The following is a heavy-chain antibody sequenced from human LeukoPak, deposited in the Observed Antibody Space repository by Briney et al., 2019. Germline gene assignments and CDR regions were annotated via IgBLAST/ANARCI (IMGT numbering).Heavy chain of an antibody. CDR1: GFTFSSYS. D-gene: IGHD3-3*01. J-gene: IGHJ4*02. Sequence: GGSPRLSCAASGFTFSSYSMNWVRQAPGKGLEWVSVIYSGGSTYYADSVKGRFTISRDNSKNTLYLQMNSLRAEDTAVYYCARVGSIGDFWSGYQDYWGQGTLVTVSS. V-gene: IGHV3-53*01. CDR2: IYSGGST. CDR3: ARVGSIGDFWSGYQDY.